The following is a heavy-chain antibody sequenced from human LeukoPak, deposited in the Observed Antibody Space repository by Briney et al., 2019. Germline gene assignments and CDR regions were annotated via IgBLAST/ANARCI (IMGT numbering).Heavy chain of an antibody. V-gene: IGHV1-8*02. Sequence: ASMKVSCKASGYTFTNFDINWVRQATGQGLEWMGWMNPNSGNTGYAQKFQGRVTMTRNTSISTAYMELSSLRSEDTAVYYCARYLVGFYGDYRGDYWGQGTLVTVSS. CDR1: GYTFTNFD. J-gene: IGHJ4*02. CDR3: ARYLVGFYGDYRGDY. D-gene: IGHD4-17*01. CDR2: MNPNSGNT.